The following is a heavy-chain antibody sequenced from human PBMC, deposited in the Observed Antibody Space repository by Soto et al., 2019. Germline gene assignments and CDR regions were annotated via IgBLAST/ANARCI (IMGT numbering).Heavy chain of an antibody. CDR3: ARHSLYGSGWSIDY. CDR1: GFTFSTYS. CDR2: ISSSSYYI. D-gene: IGHD6-19*01. V-gene: IGHV3-21*01. J-gene: IGHJ4*02. Sequence: EVQLVESGGGLVKPGGSLRLSCAASGFTFSTYSMNWVRQAPGKGLEWVSSISSSSYYIYYSDSVRGRFSISRDYAKSSLSLQMNSLRAEDTAVYYCARHSLYGSGWSIDYWGQGTLVTVSS.